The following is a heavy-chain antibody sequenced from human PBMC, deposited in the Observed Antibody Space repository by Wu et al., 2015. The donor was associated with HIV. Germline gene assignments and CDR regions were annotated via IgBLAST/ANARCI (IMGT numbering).Heavy chain of an antibody. Sequence: QVQLVQSGAEVKKPGASVKVSCEASGYIFTSYYMHWVRQAPGQGLEWMGRINPSGGSTSYAQKFQGRVTMTRDTSTSTVYMELNSLRSEDTAVYYCARYLSSTHAAFDIWGQGTMVTVSS. D-gene: IGHD2-2*01. CDR1: GYIFTSYY. J-gene: IGHJ3*02. V-gene: IGHV1-46*01. CDR3: ARYLSSTHAAFDI. CDR2: INPSGGST.